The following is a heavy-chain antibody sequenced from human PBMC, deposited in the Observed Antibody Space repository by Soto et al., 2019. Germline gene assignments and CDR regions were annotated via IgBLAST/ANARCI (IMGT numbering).Heavy chain of an antibody. CDR1: GYTFTSYG. CDR3: AGDVTGPGGLGYCSGGSCNDAFDI. CDR2: ISAYNGNT. J-gene: IGHJ3*02. D-gene: IGHD2-15*01. V-gene: IGHV1-18*04. Sequence: ASVKVSCKASGYTFTSYGISWVRQAPGQGLEWMGWISAYNGNTNYAQKLQGRVTMTTDTSTSTAYMELRSLRSDDTAVYYCAGDVTGPGGLGYCSGGSCNDAFDIWGQGTMVTVSS.